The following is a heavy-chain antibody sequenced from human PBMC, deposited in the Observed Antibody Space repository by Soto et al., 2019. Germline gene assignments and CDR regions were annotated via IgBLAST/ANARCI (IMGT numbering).Heavy chain of an antibody. Sequence: GASVKVSCKTSGYSFTDYKLHWVRQAPGQGLEWMGWADPNGGGSNSAQKFQGSVTMTWDTSITTAYLDLTRLTTNDTATYFCATWVDYGDFEGFDFWG. CDR2: ADPNGGGS. CDR1: GYSFTDYK. D-gene: IGHD4-17*01. CDR3: ATWVDYGDFEGFDF. J-gene: IGHJ4*01. V-gene: IGHV1-2*04.